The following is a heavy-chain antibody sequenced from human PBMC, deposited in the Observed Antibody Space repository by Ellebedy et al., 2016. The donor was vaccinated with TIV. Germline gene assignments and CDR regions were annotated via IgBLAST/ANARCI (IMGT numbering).Heavy chain of an antibody. CDR2: IYSYGSTI. D-gene: IGHD3-10*01. Sequence: PGGSLRLSCAASGFIFGGYWMHWVRQAPGKGLVWVSLIYSYGSTIAYADSVKGRFTISRDNAKNTLYLQMNSLRAEDTAVYYCARDFRGSVDYWGQGTLVTVSS. CDR3: ARDFRGSVDY. J-gene: IGHJ4*02. V-gene: IGHV3-74*01. CDR1: GFIFGGYW.